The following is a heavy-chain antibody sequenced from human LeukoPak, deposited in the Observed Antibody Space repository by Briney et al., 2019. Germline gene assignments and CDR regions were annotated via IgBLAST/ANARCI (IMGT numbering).Heavy chain of an antibody. CDR1: GGTFSSYA. J-gene: IGHJ4*02. CDR3: ARFGRGYSYGPFDY. CDR2: IIPIFGTA. D-gene: IGHD5-18*01. Sequence: SVKVSCKASGGTFSSYAISWVRQAPGQGLEWMGGIIPIFGTANYAQKFQGRVTITTDESTSTAYMELSSLRFEDTAVYYCARFGRGYSYGPFDYWGQGTLVTVSS. V-gene: IGHV1-69*05.